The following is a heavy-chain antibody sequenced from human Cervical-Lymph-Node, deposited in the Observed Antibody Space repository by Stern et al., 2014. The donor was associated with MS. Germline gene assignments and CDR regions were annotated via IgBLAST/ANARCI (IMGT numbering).Heavy chain of an antibody. J-gene: IGHJ4*02. Sequence: EVQLVQSGAELIRPGESLKISCKGSGFKFSIYWIARVRQMPGKGLEWMRIIYPGDSGTRYSTYFQSQVTMSADKSTSTAYLQGSSLNASDTAMYFCARQTTAWASDVWGQGTLVTVSS. CDR1: GFKFSIYW. CDR3: ARQTTAWASDV. V-gene: IGHV5-51*01. CDR2: IYPGDSGT. D-gene: IGHD1-14*01.